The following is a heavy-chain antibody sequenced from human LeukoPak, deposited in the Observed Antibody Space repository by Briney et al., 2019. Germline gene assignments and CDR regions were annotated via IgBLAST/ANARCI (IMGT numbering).Heavy chain of an antibody. V-gene: IGHV3-21*01. Sequence: PGGSLRLSCAASGFTFSSYSMNWVRQAPGKGLEWVSSISSSSSYIYYADSVKGRFTISRDNAKNTLYLQMNSLRAEDTAVYYCAKDKKSGSSSGFDYWGQGTLVTVSS. CDR2: ISSSSSYI. D-gene: IGHD6-6*01. J-gene: IGHJ4*02. CDR3: AKDKKSGSSSGFDY. CDR1: GFTFSSYS.